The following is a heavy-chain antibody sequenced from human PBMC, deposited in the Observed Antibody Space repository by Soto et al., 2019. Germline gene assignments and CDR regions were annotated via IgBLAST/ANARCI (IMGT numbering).Heavy chain of an antibody. J-gene: IGHJ4*02. CDR1: GFTFSSYG. CDR2: ISGSGGSI. D-gene: IGHD2-15*01. V-gene: IGHV3-23*01. Sequence: EVQLLESGGGLVQPGGSLRLSCAASGFTFSSYGMTWVRQAPGKGLEWVSGISGSGGSIYYADSVKGRFTISRDNSKNSMYLQMNSLRGEDMAVYVCAKAGGDGSGGSCYCGQGDYWGQGTLVTVSS. CDR3: AKAGGDGSGGSCYCGQGDY.